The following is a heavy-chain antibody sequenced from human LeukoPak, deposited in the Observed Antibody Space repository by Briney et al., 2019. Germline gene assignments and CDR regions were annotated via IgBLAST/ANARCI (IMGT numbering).Heavy chain of an antibody. V-gene: IGHV4-59*01. J-gene: IGHJ6*03. D-gene: IGHD5-18*01. CDR2: IYYSGST. CDR1: GGSISSYY. CDR3: ARVDTAMVFPMDV. Sequence: PSETLSLTCTVSGGSISSYYWSWIRQPPGKGLEWIGYIYYSGSTNYNPSLKSRVTISVDTSKNQFSLKLSSVTAADTAVYYCARVDTAMVFPMDVWVKGTTVTVSS.